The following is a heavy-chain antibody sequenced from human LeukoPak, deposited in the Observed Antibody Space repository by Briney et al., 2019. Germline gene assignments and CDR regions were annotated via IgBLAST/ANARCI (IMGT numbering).Heavy chain of an antibody. CDR2: IYPGDSDT. J-gene: IGHJ3*02. V-gene: IGHV5-51*01. D-gene: IGHD6-25*01. CDR3: ARHSEGGYDAFDI. Sequence: GGSLRLSCKGSGYSFTSYWIGWVRQMPGKGLEWMGIIYPGDSDTRYSPSFQGQVTISADKSISTAYLQWSSLKASDTAMYYCARHSEGGYDAFDIWGQGTMVTVSS. CDR1: GYSFTSYW.